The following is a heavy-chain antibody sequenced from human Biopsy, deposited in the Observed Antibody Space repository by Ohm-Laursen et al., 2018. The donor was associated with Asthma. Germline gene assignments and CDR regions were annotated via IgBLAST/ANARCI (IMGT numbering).Heavy chain of an antibody. J-gene: IGHJ6*02. Sequence: SETLSLTCTVGGAYIGSRDHHWSWIRQSPGTGLEWIGFVFYSGTTHYSRSLERRLFLSIDTARNEFSMNLRSLTAADTAVYFCARVASYGDLYFGIDVWGPGTTVSVS. CDR3: ARVASYGDLYFGIDV. CDR2: VFYSGTT. D-gene: IGHD4-17*01. CDR1: GAYIGSRDHH. V-gene: IGHV4-30-4*01.